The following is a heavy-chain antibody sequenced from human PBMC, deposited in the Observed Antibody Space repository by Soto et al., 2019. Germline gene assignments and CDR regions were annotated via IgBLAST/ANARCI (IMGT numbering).Heavy chain of an antibody. D-gene: IGHD6-13*01. CDR3: ARVAEAETRFDY. V-gene: IGHV4-59*01. Sequence: QVQLQESGPGLVKPSETLSLTCTVSGGSISSYYWSWIRQPPGKGLEWIGYIYYSGSTNYNPSLKSRVTIAVDTSKNQFSLKLSSVTAADTAVYYCARVAEAETRFDYWGQGTLVTVSS. CDR1: GGSISSYY. J-gene: IGHJ4*02. CDR2: IYYSGST.